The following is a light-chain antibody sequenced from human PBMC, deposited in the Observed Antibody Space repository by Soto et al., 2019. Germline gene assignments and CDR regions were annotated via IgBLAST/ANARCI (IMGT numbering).Light chain of an antibody. J-gene: IGLJ1*01. CDR3: AAWDGSLNGYV. V-gene: IGLV1-44*01. Sequence: QSVLTQPPPASGTPGQRVTISCSGSSSNIGSYAVNWYHQLPGTAPKLLIHSNNQRPSGVPDRFSGPKSGTSASLAITGLQSEDEADYYCAAWDGSLNGYVFGTGTKVTVL. CDR1: SSNIGSYA. CDR2: SNN.